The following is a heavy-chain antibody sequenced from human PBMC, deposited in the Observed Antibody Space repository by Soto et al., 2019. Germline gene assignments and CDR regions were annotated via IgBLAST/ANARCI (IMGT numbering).Heavy chain of an antibody. CDR2: ISGSGGST. J-gene: IGHJ6*02. D-gene: IGHD5-18*01. Sequence: GGSLRLSCAASGFTFSSYAMSWVRQAPGKGLEWVSAISGSGGSTYYADSVKGRFTISRDNSKNTLYLQMNSLRAEDTAVYYCAKGGDTAMVVDYYYGMDVWGQGTTVTVS. CDR3: AKGGDTAMVVDYYYGMDV. V-gene: IGHV3-23*01. CDR1: GFTFSSYA.